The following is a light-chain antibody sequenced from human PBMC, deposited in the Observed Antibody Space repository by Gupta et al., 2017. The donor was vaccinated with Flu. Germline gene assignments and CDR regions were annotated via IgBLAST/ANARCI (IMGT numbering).Light chain of an antibody. V-gene: IGKV3-15*01. Sequence: VTKSVYPGDRATLSCRDSQSVFSSIAWYQQKTGQAPRLLIYGATSRATGIPERFSGSGSGTEFTRTIRSLKSEDVAVYSCQKYKTGPPLTFVGGTKVEIK. J-gene: IGKJ4*01. CDR2: GAT. CDR1: QSVFSS. CDR3: QKYKTGPPLT.